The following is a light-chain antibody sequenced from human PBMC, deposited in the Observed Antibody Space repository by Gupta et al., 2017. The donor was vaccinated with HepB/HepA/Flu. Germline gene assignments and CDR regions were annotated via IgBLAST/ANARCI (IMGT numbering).Light chain of an antibody. CDR2: DTS. V-gene: IGLV7-46*01. CDR1: TCAVTPSHY. CDR3: LLTDSATRQV. Sequence: QAVVTHAPSLIVSAGGTATPTCGSSTCAVTPSHYPYWFQQKPGQAPRILIVDTSNNHSWTPPRSSGSPLGCKAALTLSGAQGEDEADYCCLLTDSATRQVFGGGTKLTVL. J-gene: IGLJ3*02.